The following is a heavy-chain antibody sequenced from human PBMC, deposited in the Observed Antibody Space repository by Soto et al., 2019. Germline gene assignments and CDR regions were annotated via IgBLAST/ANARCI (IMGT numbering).Heavy chain of an antibody. CDR3: ARVAYGGNMINGAPFSAFDY. CDR1: RGYVNTFH. D-gene: IGHD7-27*01. V-gene: IGHV4-4*07. J-gene: IGHJ4*02. Sequence: PSETLSLTCTVSRGYVNTFHWSWVRQPAGKGLEWIGRIFPNGNTDYSPSLKSRVTLSVDTSKNQISLMLTSVTATDTATYYCARVAYGGNMINGAPFSAFDYWGQGSLVTVSS. CDR2: IFPNGNT.